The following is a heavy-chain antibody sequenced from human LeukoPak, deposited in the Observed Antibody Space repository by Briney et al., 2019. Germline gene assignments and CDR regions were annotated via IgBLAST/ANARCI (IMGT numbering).Heavy chain of an antibody. D-gene: IGHD3-22*01. Sequence: ASVKVSCKASGYTFTSHYMHWVRQAPGQGLEWMGIINPSGGSTSYAQKFQGRVTMTRDMSTSTVYMELSSLRSEDTAVYYCARDLKAKATLLYYDSSGYDYWGQGTLVTVSS. J-gene: IGHJ4*02. CDR1: GYTFTSHY. CDR2: INPSGGST. CDR3: ARDLKAKATLLYYDSSGYDY. V-gene: IGHV1-46*01.